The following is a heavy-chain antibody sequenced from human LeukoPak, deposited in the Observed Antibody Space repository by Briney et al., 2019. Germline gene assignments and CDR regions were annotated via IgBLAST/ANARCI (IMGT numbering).Heavy chain of an antibody. J-gene: IGHJ6*02. CDR2: ISGSGART. V-gene: IGHV3-23*01. Sequence: PGGSLRLSCAASGFTSDFYAMTWVRQAPEKGLDWVSVISGSGARTYYADSVKGRFTISRDNSKNMVYLQMNSLRAEDTAVYYCAKGMSHPGDYYNMDVWGQGTTVTVSS. CDR3: AKGMSHPGDYYNMDV. CDR1: GFTSDFYA.